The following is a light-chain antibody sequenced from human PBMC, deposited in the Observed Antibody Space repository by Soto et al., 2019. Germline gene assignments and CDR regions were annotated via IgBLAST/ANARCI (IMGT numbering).Light chain of an antibody. CDR2: RAS. J-gene: IGKJ2*01. Sequence: EIVMTQSPATLSVSPGGSATLSCRASQHVSSNFAWYRQKPGQAPTLLIYRASTRATGIPAKFSGSWSGKEFTLTISRLHSEDFAVYYWQQYNNWPYTFGQGTKLEIK. V-gene: IGKV3-15*01. CDR3: QQYNNWPYT. CDR1: QHVSSN.